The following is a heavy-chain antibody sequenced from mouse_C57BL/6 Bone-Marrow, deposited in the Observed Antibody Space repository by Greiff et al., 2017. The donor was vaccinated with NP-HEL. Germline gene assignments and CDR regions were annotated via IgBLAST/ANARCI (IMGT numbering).Heavy chain of an antibody. CDR2: IDPENGDT. D-gene: IGHD1-1*01. V-gene: IGHV14-4*01. J-gene: IGHJ1*03. CDR1: GFNIKDDY. CDR3: TYSGSSHWYFDV. Sequence: EVQLQQSGAELVRPGASVKLSCTASGFNIKDDYMHWVKQRPEQGLEWIGWIDPENGDTEYASKFQGKATITADTSSNTAYLQLSSLTSEDTAVYYCTYSGSSHWYFDVWGTGTTVTVSS.